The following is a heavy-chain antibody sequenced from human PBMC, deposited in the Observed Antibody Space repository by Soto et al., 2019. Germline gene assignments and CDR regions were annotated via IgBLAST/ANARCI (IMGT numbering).Heavy chain of an antibody. Sequence: EVQLVESGGGLVQPGRSLRLSCAASGFTFDDYAMHWVRQAPGKGLEWVSGISWNSGSIGYADSVKGRFTISRDNAKNSLYLQMNSLRAEDTALYYCAKDIRWYSKDYYYYMDVWGKGTTVTVSS. D-gene: IGHD4-4*01. CDR1: GFTFDDYA. CDR3: AKDIRWYSKDYYYYMDV. V-gene: IGHV3-9*01. CDR2: ISWNSGSI. J-gene: IGHJ6*03.